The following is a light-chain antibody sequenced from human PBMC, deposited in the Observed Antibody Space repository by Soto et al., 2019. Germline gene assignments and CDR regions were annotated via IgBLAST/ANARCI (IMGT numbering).Light chain of an antibody. V-gene: IGKV1-33*01. CDR1: QDISNY. J-gene: IGKJ2*01. Sequence: DIQMTQSPSSLSASVGDRVTITCQASQDISNYLNWYQQKPGKAPKLLIYDASKLETGVPSRFSGSGSRTDFTFTISSLQPEDIATYYCQQYDNLPPYTFGQGTKLEIK. CDR2: DAS. CDR3: QQYDNLPPYT.